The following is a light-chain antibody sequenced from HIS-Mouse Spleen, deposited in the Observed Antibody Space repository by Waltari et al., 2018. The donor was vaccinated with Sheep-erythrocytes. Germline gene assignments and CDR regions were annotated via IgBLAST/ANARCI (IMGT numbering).Light chain of an antibody. Sequence: QSALTQPASVSGSPGQSITISCTGTSSAVGSYNLFSWYQQQPGKAPKPMIYEGSKRPSVVSNRFSGSKSGNTASLTISGLQAEDEADYYCCSYAGSSTPWVFGGGTKLTVL. CDR1: SSAVGSYNL. CDR3: CSYAGSSTPWV. CDR2: EGS. V-gene: IGLV2-23*01. J-gene: IGLJ3*02.